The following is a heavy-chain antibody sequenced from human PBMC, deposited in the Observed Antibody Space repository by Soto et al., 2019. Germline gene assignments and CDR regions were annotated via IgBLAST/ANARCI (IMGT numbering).Heavy chain of an antibody. J-gene: IGHJ4*02. D-gene: IGHD3-16*01. CDR1: GFTFSDYY. CDR3: TRSGPTSTCYGY. Sequence: PGGSLRLSCAASGFTFSDYYVDWVRQAPGKGLEWVGRTRKKGKTYTTEYAASVVGRFTISRDDLKNSLYLQMNSLKADDTAIYYCTRSGPTSTCYGYWGQGTLVTVSS. CDR2: TRKKGKTYTT. V-gene: IGHV3-72*01.